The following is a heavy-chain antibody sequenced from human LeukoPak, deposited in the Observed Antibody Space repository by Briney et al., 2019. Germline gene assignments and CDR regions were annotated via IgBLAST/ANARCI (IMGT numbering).Heavy chain of an antibody. J-gene: IGHJ4*02. V-gene: IGHV3-23*01. CDR3: ARVVPPTDYGSGSYFWDPYYFDY. CDR1: GFTFSSYA. CDR2: ISGSGTNT. Sequence: GGSLRLSCAASGFTFSSYAMSWVRQAPGKGLEWVSVISGSGTNTYYADSVKGRFTISRDNSKNTLYLQMNSLRAEDTAVYYCARVVPPTDYGSGSYFWDPYYFDYWGQGTLVTVSS. D-gene: IGHD3-10*01.